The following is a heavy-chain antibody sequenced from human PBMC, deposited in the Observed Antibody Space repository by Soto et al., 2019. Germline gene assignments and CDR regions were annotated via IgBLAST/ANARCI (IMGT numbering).Heavy chain of an antibody. V-gene: IGHV2-5*02. J-gene: IGHJ4*02. D-gene: IGHD2-15*01. Sequence: SGPTLVNPTQTLTLTCTISGFSLSTSGVGVGWIRQPPGKAPEWLALIYWDGVERYSPSLKSRLSITMDTSKNHVVLTMTNMDPVDTATYYCAHSPCSGGTCYLFDYWGQGALVTVSS. CDR3: AHSPCSGGTCYLFDY. CDR2: IYWDGVE. CDR1: GFSLSTSGVG.